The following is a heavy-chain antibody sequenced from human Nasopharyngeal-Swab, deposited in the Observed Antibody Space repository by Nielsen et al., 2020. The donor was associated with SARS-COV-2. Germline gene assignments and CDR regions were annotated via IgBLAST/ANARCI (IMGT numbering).Heavy chain of an antibody. D-gene: IGHD1-26*01. J-gene: IGHJ6*02. Sequence: GGSLRLSCAASGFTFSDYYMSWIRQAPGKGLEWVSYISSSSSYTNYADSVKGRFTISRDNAKNSLYLQMNSLRAEDTAVYYCARDLQWEPYYYYYGMDVWGQGTTVTVSS. V-gene: IGHV3-11*05. CDR3: ARDLQWEPYYYYYGMDV. CDR2: ISSSSSYT. CDR1: GFTFSDYY.